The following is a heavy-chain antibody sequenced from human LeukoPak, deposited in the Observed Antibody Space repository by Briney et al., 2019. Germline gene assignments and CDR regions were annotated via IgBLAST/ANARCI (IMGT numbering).Heavy chain of an antibody. CDR2: IYTSGST. V-gene: IGHV4-4*07. CDR1: GGSISSYY. Sequence: PSETLSLTCTVSGGSISSYYWSWLRQPAGKGLEWIGRIYTSGSTNYNPSLKSRVTMSVDTSKNQFSLKLSSVTAADTAVYYCAREISRGYSRETFDIWGQGTMVTVSS. CDR3: AREISRGYSRETFDI. D-gene: IGHD5-18*01. J-gene: IGHJ3*02.